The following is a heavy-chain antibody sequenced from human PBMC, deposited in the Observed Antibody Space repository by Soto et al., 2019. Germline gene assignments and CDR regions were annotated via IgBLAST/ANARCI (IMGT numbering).Heavy chain of an antibody. CDR3: VNPRSPVIRPSS. V-gene: IGHV3-64D*06. D-gene: IGHD2-21*01. J-gene: IGHJ4*02. Sequence: PGWALRLACSASGFTFSSFAMHWVRQAPGKGLEYVSGIVSNGVGTYYADSVKGRFTISRDNSKDTLYLQMSSLRPEDTAVYYCVNPRSPVIRPSSWGKGT. CDR1: GFTFSSFA. CDR2: IVSNGVGT.